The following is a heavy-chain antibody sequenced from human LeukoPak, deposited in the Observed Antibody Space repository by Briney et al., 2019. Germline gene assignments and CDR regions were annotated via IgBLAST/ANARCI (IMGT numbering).Heavy chain of an antibody. Sequence: GGSLRLSCAASGFTFDDYGMSWVRQAPGKGLEWVSGINWNGCSTGYADSVKGRFTISRDNAKTALYLQMNSLRAEDTALYYCARAPTGLFYYYYMDVRGKGTTVTVSS. V-gene: IGHV3-20*04. CDR3: ARAPTGLFYYYYMDV. CDR1: GFTFDDYG. CDR2: INWNGCST. J-gene: IGHJ6*03. D-gene: IGHD3-10*01.